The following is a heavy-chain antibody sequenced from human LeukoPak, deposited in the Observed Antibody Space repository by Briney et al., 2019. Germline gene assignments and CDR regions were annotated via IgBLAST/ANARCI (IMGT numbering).Heavy chain of an antibody. J-gene: IGHJ4*02. CDR3: ARGVTAGDY. CDR1: GFTFSGYT. V-gene: IGHV3-21*01. D-gene: IGHD2-21*02. CDR2: LSSSGSDI. Sequence: GGSLRLSCSASGFTFSGYTMNWVRQAPTKGLEWVSSLSSSGSDIYYADSVKGRFTISRDNAKNSLYLQMNNLRAEDTALYYCARGVTAGDYWGQGTLVTVSS.